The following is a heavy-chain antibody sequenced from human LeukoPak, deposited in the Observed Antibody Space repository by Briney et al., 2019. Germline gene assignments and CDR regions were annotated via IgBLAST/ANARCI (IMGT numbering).Heavy chain of an antibody. J-gene: IGHJ4*02. CDR3: ARDPLRYLRVGHYDY. D-gene: IGHD3-9*01. CDR1: GFTFSTSA. Sequence: GGSLRLSCAASGFTFSTSAMNWVRQVPGKGLEWVSSIDLDSSHIYYAASVRGRFTISRDNARNSVYLQMNSLRVEDTALYYCARDPLRYLRVGHYDYWGQGTLVAVSS. CDR2: IDLDSSHI. V-gene: IGHV3-21*01.